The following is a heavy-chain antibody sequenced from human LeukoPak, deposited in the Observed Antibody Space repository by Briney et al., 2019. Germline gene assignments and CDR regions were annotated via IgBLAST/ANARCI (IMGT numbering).Heavy chain of an antibody. CDR1: GFTFSGSA. J-gene: IGHJ3*02. Sequence: GSLRLSCAASGFTFSGSAMSWVRQAPGKGLEWVSFISSSSSYIYYADSVKGRFTISRDNAKNSLYLQMNSLRAEDTAVYYCARGSTYYYGSRPDAFDIWGQGTMVTVSS. CDR2: ISSSSSYI. D-gene: IGHD3-22*01. V-gene: IGHV3-21*01. CDR3: ARGSTYYYGSRPDAFDI.